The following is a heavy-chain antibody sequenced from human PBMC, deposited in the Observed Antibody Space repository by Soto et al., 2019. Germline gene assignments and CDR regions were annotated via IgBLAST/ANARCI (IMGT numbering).Heavy chain of an antibody. CDR2: VSYDGNKK. D-gene: IGHD5-12*01. J-gene: IGHJ4*02. V-gene: IGHV3-30*18. CDR1: GFMFNSCD. Sequence: QVQVVESGGGVVQPGRTLRISCTTSGFMFNSCDMHWVRQAPGKGLEWVAVVSYDGNKKYYLDSVKGRFTISRDNSKNTLYLQMDSLSPEDTGVYYFVKAPGAQHGYDFFFDYWGQGTLVTVSS. CDR3: VKAPGAQHGYDFFFDY.